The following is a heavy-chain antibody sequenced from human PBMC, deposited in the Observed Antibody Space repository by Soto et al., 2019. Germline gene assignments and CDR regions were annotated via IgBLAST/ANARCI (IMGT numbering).Heavy chain of an antibody. J-gene: IGHJ6*02. CDR2: INAGNGNT. CDR1: GYTFTSYA. D-gene: IGHD5-12*01. Sequence: ASVKVSCKASGYTFTSYAMHWVRQAPGQRLEWMGWINAGNGNTNYPQKFQGRVTITTDESTSTAYMELSSLRSEDTAVYYCASLVAAYYYYGMDVWGQGTTVTVSS. CDR3: ASLVAAYYYYGMDV. V-gene: IGHV1-3*01.